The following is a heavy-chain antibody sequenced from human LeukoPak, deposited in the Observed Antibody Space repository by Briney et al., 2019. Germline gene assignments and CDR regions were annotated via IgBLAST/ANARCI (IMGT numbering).Heavy chain of an antibody. J-gene: IGHJ4*02. CDR2: IYYSGST. Sequence: SETLSLTCTVSGGPISSGGYYWSWIRQHPGKGLEWIGYIYYSGSTYYNPSLKSRVTISVDTSKNQFSLKLSSVTAADTAVYYCARVSDPLYFDYWGQGTLVTVSS. CDR3: ARVSDPLYFDY. V-gene: IGHV4-31*03. CDR1: GGPISSGGYY.